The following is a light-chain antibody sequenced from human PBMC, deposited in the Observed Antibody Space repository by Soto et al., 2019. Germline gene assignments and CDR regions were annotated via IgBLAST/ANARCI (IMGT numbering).Light chain of an antibody. Sequence: DIQMTQSPSTLSASVGDRVTITCRASQSISSWLAWYQQKPGKAPKLLIYGASSLDSGAPSRFSGSGSGTQCTLTISSLQADDFAACYCQHYGGYFALTFGGGTKVEIK. J-gene: IGKJ4*01. CDR2: GAS. CDR3: QHYGGYFALT. V-gene: IGKV1-5*03. CDR1: QSISSW.